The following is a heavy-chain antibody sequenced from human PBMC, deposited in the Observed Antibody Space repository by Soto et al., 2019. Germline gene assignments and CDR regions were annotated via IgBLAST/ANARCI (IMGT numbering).Heavy chain of an antibody. CDR1: GGSFSGYY. CDR3: ARPHLYYGMDV. CDR2: INHGGST. Sequence: SETLSLTCAVYGGSFSGYYWSWIRQPPGKGLEWIGEINHGGSTNYNPSLKSRVTISVDTSKNQFSLKLSSVTAADTAVYYCARPHLYYGMDVWGQGTTVTVSS. J-gene: IGHJ6*02. V-gene: IGHV4-34*01.